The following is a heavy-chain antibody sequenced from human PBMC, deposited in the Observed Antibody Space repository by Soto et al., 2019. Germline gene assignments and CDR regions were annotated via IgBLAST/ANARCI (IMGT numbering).Heavy chain of an antibody. V-gene: IGHV1-8*01. CDR1: GDTFTNYD. CDR2: MNPNSGNT. J-gene: IGHJ6*02. CDR3: ARGLNGMEV. Sequence: QVQLVQSGAEVKQPGASVKVSCKASGDTFTNYDINWVRQATGQGLEWMGRMNPNSGNTGYAQKFQGRVTMTRNTSITTAYMELSSLRSEDTGVYYCARGLNGMEVWGQGTTVSVSS.